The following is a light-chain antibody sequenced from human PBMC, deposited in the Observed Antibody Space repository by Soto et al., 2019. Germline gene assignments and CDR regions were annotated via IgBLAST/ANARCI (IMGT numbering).Light chain of an antibody. CDR3: MQSKQRPPA. CDR1: QTLLRITGEFC. J-gene: IGKJ5*01. V-gene: IGKV2D-29*02. CDR2: EVS. Sequence: DIVMTQYPLSLPFTPGQPASISCTSRQTLLRITGEFCLVWYLQKLGQCPKILIYEVSTRVSGVPDRFSGSGSGTDFTLEISRVETDDVGSYYCMQSKQRPPAFGQGTRLEIK.